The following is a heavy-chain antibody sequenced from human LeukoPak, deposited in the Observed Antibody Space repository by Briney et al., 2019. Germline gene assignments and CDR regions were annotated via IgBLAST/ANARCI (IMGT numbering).Heavy chain of an antibody. Sequence: PSETLSLTCTVSGGSISSYYWGWIRQPPGKGLEWIGYIYYSGSTNYNPSLKSRVTISVDTSKNQFSLKLSSVTAADTAVYYCARVIGAEHRIFDYWGQGTLVTVSS. CDR1: GGSISSYY. V-gene: IGHV4-59*01. D-gene: IGHD3-10*01. J-gene: IGHJ4*02. CDR3: ARVIGAEHRIFDY. CDR2: IYYSGST.